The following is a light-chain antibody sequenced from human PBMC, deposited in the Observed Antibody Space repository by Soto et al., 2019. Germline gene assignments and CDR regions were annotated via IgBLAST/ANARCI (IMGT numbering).Light chain of an antibody. CDR1: QSISTS. V-gene: IGKV1-5*03. CDR3: HQYNSYPRT. CDR2: KAS. Sequence: DIQMTQSPSTLSTSVGDRVTITCRASQSISTSLAWYQQKPGKAPKLLIYKASILESGVPSRFSGSGSGTEFTLTISSLQPDDFATYYCHQYNSYPRTFGQGPKVEVK. J-gene: IGKJ1*01.